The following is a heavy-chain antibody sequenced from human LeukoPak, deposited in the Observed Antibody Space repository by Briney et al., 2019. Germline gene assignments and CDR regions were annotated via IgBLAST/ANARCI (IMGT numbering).Heavy chain of an antibody. V-gene: IGHV1-69*04. Sequence: SVKVSCKASGGTFSSYTISWVRQAPGQGLEWMGRIIPNLGIANYAQKFQGRVTITADKSTSTAYMELSSLRSEDTAVYYCARDPYDSSGYIFDYWGQGTLVTVSS. D-gene: IGHD3-22*01. J-gene: IGHJ4*02. CDR1: GGTFSSYT. CDR2: IIPNLGIA. CDR3: ARDPYDSSGYIFDY.